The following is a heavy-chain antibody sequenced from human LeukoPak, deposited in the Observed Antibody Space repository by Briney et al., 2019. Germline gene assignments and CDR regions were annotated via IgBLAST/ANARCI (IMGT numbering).Heavy chain of an antibody. CDR1: GFTFGDYA. CDR3: TRDLLVVVPAATYYYYYGMDV. Sequence: GGSLRLSCAASGFTFGDYAMSWVRQAPGKGLEWVGFIRSKAYGGTTEYAASVKGRFTISRDDSKSIAYLQMNSLKTEDTAVYYCTRDLLVVVPAATYYYYYGMDVWGQGTTVTVSS. D-gene: IGHD2-2*01. V-gene: IGHV3-49*04. CDR2: IRSKAYGGTT. J-gene: IGHJ6*02.